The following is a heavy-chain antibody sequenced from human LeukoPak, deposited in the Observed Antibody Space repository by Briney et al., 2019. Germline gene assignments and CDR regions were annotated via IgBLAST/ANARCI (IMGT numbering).Heavy chain of an antibody. Sequence: GGSLRLSCAASGFTFSSYAMSWVRQAPGKGLEWVSAISGSGGSTYYADSVKGRFTISRDNSKNTLYLQMNSLRAEDTAVYYCAKDRIVATTRYYFDYWGQGTLVTVSS. J-gene: IGHJ4*02. CDR3: AKDRIVATTRYYFDY. CDR1: GFTFSSYA. D-gene: IGHD5-12*01. CDR2: ISGSGGST. V-gene: IGHV3-23*01.